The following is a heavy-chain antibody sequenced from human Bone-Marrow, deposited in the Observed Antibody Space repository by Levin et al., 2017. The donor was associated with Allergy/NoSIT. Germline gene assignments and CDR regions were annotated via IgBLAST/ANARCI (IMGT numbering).Heavy chain of an antibody. CDR3: AKDSPSSGWPAFDH. J-gene: IGHJ4*02. Sequence: PGGSLRLSCAASGFTFRSYAMSWVRQAPGKGLEWVASVNNGNNPYYSNSVRGRFTVSRDNSQGILYLQMNRLRADDTAVYFCAKDSPSSGWPAFDHWGQGVMVAVSS. V-gene: IGHV3-23*01. D-gene: IGHD6-19*01. CDR1: GFTFRSYA. CDR2: VNNGNNP.